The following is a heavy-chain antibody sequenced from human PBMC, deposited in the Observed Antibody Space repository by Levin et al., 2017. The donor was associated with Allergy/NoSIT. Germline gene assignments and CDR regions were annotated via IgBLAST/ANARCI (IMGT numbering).Heavy chain of an antibody. CDR2: IGRSGNSM. CDR1: GFTFSDYY. Sequence: LSLTCAASGFTFSDYYMSWIRQTPGKGLEWVSYIGRSGNSMYYADSVKGRFTISRDNAKNSLFLQMNSLRAEDTAVYYCARGMGSTTVGPVDYWGQGTLVTVSS. D-gene: IGHD4-23*01. CDR3: ARGMGSTTVGPVDY. V-gene: IGHV3-11*01. J-gene: IGHJ4*02.